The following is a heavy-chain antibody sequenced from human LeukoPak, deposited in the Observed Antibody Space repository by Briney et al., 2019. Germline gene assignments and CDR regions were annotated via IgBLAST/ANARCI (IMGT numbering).Heavy chain of an antibody. D-gene: IGHD6-13*01. CDR1: GGSISSSSHY. V-gene: IGHV4-39*01. J-gene: IGHJ4*02. CDR2: IYYSGST. Sequence: SETLSLTCAVSGGSISSSSHYWGWIRQPPGKGLEWIGSIYYSGSTSYNPSLKSRVTISVDTSKNEFSLSLSSVAAADTAVYYCARNASIAAAGNGGRYFDYWGQGTLVTVSS. CDR3: ARNASIAAAGNGGRYFDY.